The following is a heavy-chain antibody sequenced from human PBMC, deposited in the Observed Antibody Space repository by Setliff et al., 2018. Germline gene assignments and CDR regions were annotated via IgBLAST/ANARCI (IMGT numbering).Heavy chain of an antibody. CDR2: MSGSGP. V-gene: IGHV3-23*01. D-gene: IGHD2-21*02. J-gene: IGHJ4*02. Sequence: GGSLRLSCAASGFTLSSYPMSWVRQAPGKGLEWVSVMSGSGPKYADSVKGRFTISRDNSENTRYLQMSTLRAEDTAMYYCAKDPHPAYCGGDYSFTWGQGTLVTVSS. CDR1: GFTLSSYP. CDR3: AKDPHPAYCGGDYSFT.